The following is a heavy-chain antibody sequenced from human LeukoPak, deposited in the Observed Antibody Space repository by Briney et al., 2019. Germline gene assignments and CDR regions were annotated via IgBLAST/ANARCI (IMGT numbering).Heavy chain of an antibody. CDR2: IKPNSGDT. V-gene: IGHV1-2*02. D-gene: IGHD6-13*01. CDR1: GYTFTGYY. Sequence: ASVNVPCKASGYTFTGYYIHWVRQAPGQGLEWMGWIKPNSGDTDYAQKFQGRVTMTRDTSISTAYMEMNGLTSDDAAVYFCARSGEYSSSWYIGAHWFDPWGQGTLVTVSS. J-gene: IGHJ5*02. CDR3: ARSGEYSSSWYIGAHWFDP.